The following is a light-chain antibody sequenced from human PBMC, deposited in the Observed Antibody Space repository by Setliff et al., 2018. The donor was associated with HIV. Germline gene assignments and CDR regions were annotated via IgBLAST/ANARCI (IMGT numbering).Light chain of an antibody. J-gene: IGLJ2*01. CDR3: VLYMGSGISV. CDR2: STN. Sequence: TVVTQEPSFSVSPGGTVTLTCGLSSGSVSTSYYPSWYQQTPGQAPRTLIYSTNSRSSGVPDRFSGSILGNKAALTIAGAQADDESDYYCVLYMGSGISVFGGGTKVTV. CDR1: SGSVSTSYY. V-gene: IGLV8-61*01.